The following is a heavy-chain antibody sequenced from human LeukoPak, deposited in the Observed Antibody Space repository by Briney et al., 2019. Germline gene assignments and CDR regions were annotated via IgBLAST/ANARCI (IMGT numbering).Heavy chain of an antibody. J-gene: IGHJ4*02. V-gene: IGHV3-23*01. CDR3: TSGDYYDSSGYPD. Sequence: SVKGRFTISRDNSKNTLYLQMNSLRAEDTAVYYCTSGDYYDSSGYPDWGQGTLVTVSS. D-gene: IGHD3-22*01.